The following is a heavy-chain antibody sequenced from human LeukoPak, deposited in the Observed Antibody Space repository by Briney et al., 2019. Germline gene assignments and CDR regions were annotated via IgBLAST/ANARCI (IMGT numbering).Heavy chain of an antibody. CDR2: ISTTSSYI. J-gene: IGHJ4*02. CDR1: RFTFSSYS. V-gene: IGHV3-21*01. D-gene: IGHD3-22*01. CDR3: ARIRDNYDGSAVDY. Sequence: PGGSLGLSCAASRFTFSSYSMNWVRQAPGKGLEWVSSISTTSSYIYYADSVKGRFTISRDNAKNTLFLQMNSLRAEDTAVYYCARIRDNYDGSAVDYWGQGTLVTVSS.